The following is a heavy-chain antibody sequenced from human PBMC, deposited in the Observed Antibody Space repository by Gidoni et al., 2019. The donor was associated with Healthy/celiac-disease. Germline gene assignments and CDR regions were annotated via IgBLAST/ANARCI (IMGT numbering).Heavy chain of an antibody. D-gene: IGHD3-22*01. J-gene: IGHJ6*02. CDR1: GGTFSSYA. CDR3: ARPNYDSSGYYLPDGYYGMDV. CDR2: IIPIFGTA. Sequence: VQSQVQLVQSGAEVKVSCKASGGTFSSYAISGVRQAPGQGLEWMGGIIPIFGTATSAQKFQGRVTITADKSTSTAYMELSSLRSEDTAVYYCARPNYDSSGYYLPDGYYGMDVWGQGTTVTVSS. V-gene: IGHV1-69*06.